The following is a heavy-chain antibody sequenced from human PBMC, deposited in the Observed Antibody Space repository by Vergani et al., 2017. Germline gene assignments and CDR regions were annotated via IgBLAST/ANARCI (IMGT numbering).Heavy chain of an antibody. CDR3: VKDRGAIIGFDD. V-gene: IGHV3-30*02. D-gene: IGHD3-10*01. J-gene: IGHJ4*02. CDR2: LRYDGTTK. Sequence: VQLVESGGGLVQPGESLKVSCAASGFSFGRYGMHWVRVRQAPGKGLEWLAYLRYDGTTKQYADSVKGRFTISRDNSKNMLYLQMDSLRPEDTAMFYFVKDRGAIIGFDDWGQGTQVTVSS. CDR1: GFSFGRYG.